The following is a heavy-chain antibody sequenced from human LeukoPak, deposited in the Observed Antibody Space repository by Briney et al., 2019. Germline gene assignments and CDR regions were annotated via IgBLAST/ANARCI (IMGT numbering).Heavy chain of an antibody. CDR1: GGSISRSTYY. J-gene: IGHJ3*02. D-gene: IGHD4-17*01. Sequence: SETLSLTCTVSGGSISRSTYYWGWIRQPPGMGLEWIVSISYSGSTYYNSSLKRRVTISSNTSRNQFSLRLSSVTAAHTAVYCCARQTTVPTSGGDAFDIWGQGTMVTVSS. CDR2: ISYSGST. V-gene: IGHV4-39*01. CDR3: ARQTTVPTSGGDAFDI.